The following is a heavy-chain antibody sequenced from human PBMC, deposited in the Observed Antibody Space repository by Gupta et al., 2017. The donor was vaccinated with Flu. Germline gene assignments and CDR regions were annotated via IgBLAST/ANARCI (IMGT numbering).Heavy chain of an antibody. CDR1: GFTFTNYG. Sequence: QVQLVESGGGVVQPGRSLRLSCAASGFTFTNYGMHWVRQAPGKGLEWLSVISYDGTHTYDADSVKGRFTISRDSSKNTLYLQMNSLRPEDTAIYYCAKDLVAYSLGTVVDTWGQGTLVTVSS. D-gene: IGHD5-18*01. V-gene: IGHV3-30*18. J-gene: IGHJ5*02. CDR2: ISYDGTHT. CDR3: AKDLVAYSLGTVVDT.